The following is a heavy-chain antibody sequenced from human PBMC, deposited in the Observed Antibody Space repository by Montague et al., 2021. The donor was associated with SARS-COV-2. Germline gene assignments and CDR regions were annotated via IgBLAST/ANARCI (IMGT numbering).Heavy chain of an antibody. V-gene: IGHV4-34*01. J-gene: IGHJ6*03. Sequence: SETLSLTCAVHGGSFSGYYWNWIRQRPGKGLEWIGEINHGGSTNHNPSLKNRLTISTDTSKNQFSLKLTSVAATDTAVYYCARLRDGVVPSPILGIGPYFTYYYMDVWAKGTTVTVS. CDR2: INHGGST. CDR1: GGSFSGYY. CDR3: ARLRDGVVPSPILGIGPYFTYYYMDV. D-gene: IGHD2-2*02.